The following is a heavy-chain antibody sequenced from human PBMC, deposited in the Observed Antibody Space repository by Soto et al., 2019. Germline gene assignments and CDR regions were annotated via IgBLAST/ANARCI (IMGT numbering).Heavy chain of an antibody. V-gene: IGHV4-39*07. CDR2: IYYTGST. J-gene: IGHJ5*02. CDR1: GASIRSGGYY. CDR3: ARGQRFSDWFDP. D-gene: IGHD3-3*01. Sequence: SETLSLTCSVSGASIRSGGYYWSWLRQSPGKGLEWIGHIYYTGSTFYNPSLKSRVTISLDTSMNHFSLRLSSVTAADTAVYYCARGQRFSDWFDPWGQGTLVTVSS.